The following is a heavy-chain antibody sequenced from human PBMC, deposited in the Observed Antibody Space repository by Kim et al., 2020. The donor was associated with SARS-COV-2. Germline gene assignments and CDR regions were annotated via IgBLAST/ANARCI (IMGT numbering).Heavy chain of an antibody. CDR1: GGSISSSSYY. J-gene: IGHJ3*02. CDR3: ARRVTMIVVDRSRDAFDI. V-gene: IGHV4-39*01. CDR2: IYYSGST. D-gene: IGHD3-22*01. Sequence: SETLSLTCTVSGGSISSSSYYWGWIRQPPGKGLEWIGSIYYSGSTYYNPSLKSRVTISVDTSKNQFSLKLSSVTAADTAVYYCARRVTMIVVDRSRDAFDIWGQGTMVTVSS.